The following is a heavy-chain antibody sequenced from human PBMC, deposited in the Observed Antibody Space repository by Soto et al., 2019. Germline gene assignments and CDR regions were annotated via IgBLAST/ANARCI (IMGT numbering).Heavy chain of an antibody. D-gene: IGHD6-13*01. V-gene: IGHV3-30-3*01. J-gene: IGHJ4*02. CDR2: ISYDGSNK. Sequence: QVQLVESGGGVVQPGRSLRLSCAASGFTFSSYAMHWVRQAPGKGLEWVAVISYDGSNKYYADSVKGRFTISRDNSKNTFYLQMNGLRAEDTAVYYCARDGKRMLIAAAGPADYWGQGTLVTVSS. CDR3: ARDGKRMLIAAAGPADY. CDR1: GFTFSSYA.